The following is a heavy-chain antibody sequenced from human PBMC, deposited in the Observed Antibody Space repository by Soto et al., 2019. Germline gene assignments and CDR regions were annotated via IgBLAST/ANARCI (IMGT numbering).Heavy chain of an antibody. V-gene: IGHV3-30-3*01. CDR2: ISYDGSNK. Sequence: QVQLVESGGGVVQPGRSLRLSCAASGFTFSSYAMHWVRQAPGKGLEWVAVISYDGSNKYYADSVKGRFTISRDNSKNTLYLQMNSLRAEDTAVYYGVAGPGAFDIWGQGTMVTVSS. CDR3: VAGPGAFDI. CDR1: GFTFSSYA. J-gene: IGHJ3*02. D-gene: IGHD6-19*01.